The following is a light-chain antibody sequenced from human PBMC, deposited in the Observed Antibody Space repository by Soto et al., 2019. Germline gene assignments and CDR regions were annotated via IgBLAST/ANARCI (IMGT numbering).Light chain of an antibody. CDR2: DAS. CDR1: QSVNNY. V-gene: IGKV3-11*01. CDR3: QQRIDWPLT. J-gene: IGKJ4*01. Sequence: EIVLTPSPATLSLSPGERANLSCRASQSVNNYLAWYQQTPGQAPRLLIYDASTRATGIPARFSGSGSGTDFTLIISSLEPEDFAVYYCQQRIDWPLTFGGGTKVDIK.